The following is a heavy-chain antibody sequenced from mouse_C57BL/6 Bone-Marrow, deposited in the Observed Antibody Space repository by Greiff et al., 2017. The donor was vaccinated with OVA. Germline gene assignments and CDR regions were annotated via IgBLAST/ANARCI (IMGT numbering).Heavy chain of an antibody. J-gene: IGHJ1*03. CDR2: ISDGGSYT. D-gene: IGHD3-3*01. CDR1: GFTFSSYA. V-gene: IGHV5-4*01. Sequence: EVQRVESGGGLVKPGGSLKLSCAASGFTFSSYAMSWVRQTPEKRLEWVATISDGGSYTYYPDNVKGRFTISRDNAKNNLYLQMSHLKSEDTAMYYCARDPGTGYFDVWGTGTTVTVSS. CDR3: ARDPGTGYFDV.